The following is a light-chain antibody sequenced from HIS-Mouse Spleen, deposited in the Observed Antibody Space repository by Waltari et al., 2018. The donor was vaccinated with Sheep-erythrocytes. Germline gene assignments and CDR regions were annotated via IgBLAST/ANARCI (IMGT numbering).Light chain of an antibody. CDR2: DVS. Sequence: QSALTQPRSVSGSPGPSVTISCSGTSSDVGGYNYVSWYQQHPGKAPKLMIYDVSKWPSGVPDRFSGSKSGNTASLTISGLQAEDEADYYCCSYAGSYNHVFATGTKVTVL. V-gene: IGLV2-11*01. CDR1: SSDVGGYNY. J-gene: IGLJ1*01. CDR3: CSYAGSYNHV.